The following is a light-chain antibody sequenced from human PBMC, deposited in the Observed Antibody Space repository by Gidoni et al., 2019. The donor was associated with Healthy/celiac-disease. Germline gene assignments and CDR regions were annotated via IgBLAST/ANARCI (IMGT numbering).Light chain of an antibody. Sequence: IQMTQSPSSLSASVGDRVTITCRASQSISSYLNWYQQKPGKAPKLLIYAASSLQSGVPSRFSGSGSGTDFTLTISSLQPEDFATYYCQQSYSTFPMYTFGQGTKLEIK. CDR1: QSISSY. CDR3: QQSYSTFPMYT. J-gene: IGKJ2*01. CDR2: AAS. V-gene: IGKV1-39*01.